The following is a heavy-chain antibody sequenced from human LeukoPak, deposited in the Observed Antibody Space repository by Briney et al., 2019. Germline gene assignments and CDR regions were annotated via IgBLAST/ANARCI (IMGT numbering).Heavy chain of an antibody. V-gene: IGHV4-39*01. CDR1: GGSISSSSYY. CDR3: ARVPPRAAMVYFDY. Sequence: KPSETLSLTCTVSGGSISSSSYYWGWIRQPPGKGLEWIGSIYYSGSTYYNPSLKSRVTISVDTSKNQFSLKLSSVTAADTAVYYCARVPPRAAMVYFDYWGQGTLVTVSS. J-gene: IGHJ4*02. D-gene: IGHD5-18*01. CDR2: IYYSGST.